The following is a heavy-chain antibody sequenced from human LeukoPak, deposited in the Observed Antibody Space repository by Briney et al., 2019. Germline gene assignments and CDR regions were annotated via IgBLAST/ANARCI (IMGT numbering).Heavy chain of an antibody. CDR1: GFTFSNYR. J-gene: IGHJ4*02. D-gene: IGHD5-12*01. V-gene: IGHV3-74*01. CDR2: ISSDGSST. Sequence: PGGSQRLSCAASGFTFSNYRMHCIRQAPGKGLVWVSRISSDGSSTSYADSVKGRFTISRDNAKNTLYLQMNSLRAEDTAVYYCARTAYSDYSLGFWGQGTLVTVSS. CDR3: ARTAYSDYSLGF.